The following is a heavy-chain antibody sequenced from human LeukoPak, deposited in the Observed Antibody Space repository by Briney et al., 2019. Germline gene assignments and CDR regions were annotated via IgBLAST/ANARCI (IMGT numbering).Heavy chain of an antibody. Sequence: ASVKVSCKSSGYTFNGYYMHWVRQAPGQGLEWMGWINPNNGGTKYAQNFQGRVTMTRDTSISTAYMELSRLRSDDTAVYYCARLLKYYYDSSGYYGYWGQGTLVTVSS. CDR1: GYTFNGYY. CDR3: ARLLKYYYDSSGYYGY. V-gene: IGHV1-2*02. CDR2: INPNNGGT. D-gene: IGHD3-22*01. J-gene: IGHJ4*02.